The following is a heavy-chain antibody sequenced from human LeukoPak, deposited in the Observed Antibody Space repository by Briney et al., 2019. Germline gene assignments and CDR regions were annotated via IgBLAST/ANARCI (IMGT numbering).Heavy chain of an antibody. CDR2: INTNTGNP. CDR3: AREYYSDSSGYFNDLDF. Sequence: ASVKVSCKASGGTFSSYAISWVRQAPGQGLEWMGWINTNTGNPTYAQGFTGRFVFSLDTSVSTAYLQISSLKAEDTAVYYCAREYYSDSSGYFNDLDFWGQGTLVTVSS. D-gene: IGHD3-22*01. CDR1: GGTFSSYA. J-gene: IGHJ4*02. V-gene: IGHV7-4-1*02.